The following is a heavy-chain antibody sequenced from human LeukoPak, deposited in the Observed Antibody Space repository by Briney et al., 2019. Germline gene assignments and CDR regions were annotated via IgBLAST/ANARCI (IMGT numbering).Heavy chain of an antibody. J-gene: IGHJ4*02. D-gene: IGHD1/OR15-1a*01. Sequence: ASVKVSCKASGGTFSSYAVSWVRLTPGQGLEWMGWISAYNGNTNYAQKLQGRVTMTTDTSTSTAYMELRSRRSDDTAVYYCARVMNREGTNYWGQGTLVTVSS. CDR3: ARVMNREGTNY. CDR1: GGTFSSYA. CDR2: ISAYNGNT. V-gene: IGHV1-18*01.